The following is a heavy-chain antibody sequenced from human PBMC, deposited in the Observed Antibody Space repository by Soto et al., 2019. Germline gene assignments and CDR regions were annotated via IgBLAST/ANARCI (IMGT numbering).Heavy chain of an antibody. CDR1: GYSFTSYG. D-gene: IGHD2-2*01. J-gene: IGHJ6*02. CDR2: ISPYNGRT. Sequence: QVNLVQSGSDVEKPGASVKVSCKASGYSFTSYGIGWVRQVPGQGPEWMGWISPYNGRTNYAQSVKGRDVMTTDISTNTVYLELLSLRSDDSAIDYCGRCRTASYAMDVWGQGTTVTVSS. CDR3: GRCRTASYAMDV. V-gene: IGHV1-18*01.